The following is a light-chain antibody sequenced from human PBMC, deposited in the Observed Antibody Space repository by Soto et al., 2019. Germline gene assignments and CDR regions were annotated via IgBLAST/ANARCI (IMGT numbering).Light chain of an antibody. V-gene: IGLV2-23*01. CDR1: SSDVGSYNL. CDR3: SSSAVSSPSLYV. Sequence: QSALTQPASVSGSPGQSITISCTGTSSDVGSYNLVSWYQQHPGKAPKLMIYEGSKRPSGVSNRFSGSKSGNTASLTISGLQAEDEAYNYSSSSAVSSPSLYVFGTGTKVPVL. J-gene: IGLJ1*01. CDR2: EGS.